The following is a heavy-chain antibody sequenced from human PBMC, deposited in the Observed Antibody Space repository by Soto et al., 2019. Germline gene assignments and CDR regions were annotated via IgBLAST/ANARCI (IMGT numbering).Heavy chain of an antibody. CDR1: GFSFSVNGVA. V-gene: IGHV2-5*02. J-gene: IGHJ4*02. Sequence: QITLKESGPTLVKPTQTLTLTCTFSGFSFSVNGVAVGWIRQPPGQALEWLALIYWDDDQRYNPSLKDRLTMTKDTPRNLGVLTMTTMDPVDTGTYYCAHKRDVSRGFKYWGQGTLVTVSS. D-gene: IGHD3-10*01. CDR3: AHKRDVSRGFKY. CDR2: IYWDDDQ.